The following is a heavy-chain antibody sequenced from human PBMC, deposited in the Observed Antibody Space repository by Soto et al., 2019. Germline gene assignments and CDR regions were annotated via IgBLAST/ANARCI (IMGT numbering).Heavy chain of an antibody. Sequence: HPGGSLRLSCAASGFTFSSYSMNWVRQAPGKGLEWVSYISSSSSTIYYADSVKGRFTISRDNAKNSLYLQMNSLRAEDTAVYYCARGHPSRQDNNWKWSNPVYYYYMDVWGKGTTVTVSS. CDR2: ISSSSSTI. J-gene: IGHJ6*03. CDR3: ARGHPSRQDNNWKWSNPVYYYYMDV. CDR1: GFTFSSYS. D-gene: IGHD1-20*01. V-gene: IGHV3-48*01.